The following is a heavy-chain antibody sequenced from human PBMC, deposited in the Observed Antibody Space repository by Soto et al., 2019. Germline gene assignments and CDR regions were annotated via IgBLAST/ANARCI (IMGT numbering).Heavy chain of an antibody. J-gene: IGHJ4*02. CDR3: ARDGAVAGDTNFDY. CDR1: GYTFTHYA. V-gene: IGHV1-3*04. CDR2: INTGNGNT. D-gene: IGHD6-19*01. Sequence: QVQLVHSGAEVKKPGASVKVSCKASGYTFTHYAMHWVRQAPGQRLEWMGWINTGNGNTKYSQKFQGRVTITTDTSASTSYRELSSLRSEDTAVYYCARDGAVAGDTNFDYWGQGTLVTVSS.